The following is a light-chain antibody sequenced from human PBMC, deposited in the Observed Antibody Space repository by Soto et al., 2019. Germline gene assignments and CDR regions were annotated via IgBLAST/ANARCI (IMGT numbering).Light chain of an antibody. V-gene: IGLV3-9*01. Sequence: SYELTQPLSVSVALGQTARITCGGNKIGTYNVHWYQQKPGQAPVLVLYRDSDRPSGVPERFSGSNSGNTATLTISSAQGGDEADYYCQVWDSSTAVVFGGGTKLTVL. CDR1: KIGTYN. CDR3: QVWDSSTAVV. J-gene: IGLJ2*01. CDR2: RDS.